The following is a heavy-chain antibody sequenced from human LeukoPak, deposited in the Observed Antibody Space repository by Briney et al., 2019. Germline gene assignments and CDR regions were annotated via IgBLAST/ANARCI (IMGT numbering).Heavy chain of an antibody. Sequence: GGSLRLSCAASGFTFDDYTMHWVRQAPGKGLEWVSAIRDSGSSTHYADSVKGRFTTSRDNSKNTLFLQMNSLRAEDTAIYYCAKYGPQDSGSSHFDYWGQGALVTVSS. J-gene: IGHJ4*02. V-gene: IGHV3-23*01. CDR2: IRDSGSST. D-gene: IGHD1-26*01. CDR1: GFTFDDYT. CDR3: AKYGPQDSGSSHFDY.